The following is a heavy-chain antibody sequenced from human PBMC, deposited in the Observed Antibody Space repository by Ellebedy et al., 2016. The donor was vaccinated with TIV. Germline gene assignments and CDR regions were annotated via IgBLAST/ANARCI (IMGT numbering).Heavy chain of an antibody. D-gene: IGHD4-17*01. CDR3: ARHRLGYGDYGLDVDY. Sequence: GESLKISCEGSGYSFTNYWIGWVRQMPGKGLEWMGIIYPGDSDTRYSPSFQGQVTISADKSITTAYLQWSSLKASDTAMYYCARHRLGYGDYGLDVDYWGQGTLVTVSS. CDR2: IYPGDSDT. V-gene: IGHV5-51*01. J-gene: IGHJ4*02. CDR1: GYSFTNYW.